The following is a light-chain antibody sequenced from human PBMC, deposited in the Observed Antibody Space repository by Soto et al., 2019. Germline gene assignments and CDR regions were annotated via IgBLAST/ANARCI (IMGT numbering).Light chain of an antibody. J-gene: IGKJ4*01. CDR2: DAS. V-gene: IGKV1-33*01. CDR1: QDINNY. Sequence: DIQMTQSPRSLSASVGDRVTITCQASQDINNYLNWYKQKPGKAPKLLIYDASNLETGVPSRFSGSGSGTDFTFTISSLQPEDIATYFCQQYDNLPLTVGGGTKVDSK. CDR3: QQYDNLPLT.